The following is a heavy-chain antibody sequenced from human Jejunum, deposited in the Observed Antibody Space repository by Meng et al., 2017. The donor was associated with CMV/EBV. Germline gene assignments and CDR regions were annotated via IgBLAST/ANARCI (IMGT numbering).Heavy chain of an antibody. Sequence: SGFPLNSYGIHWVRQFPDKGLEWVAVLWYDGSRKYFADSVQGRFSISRDDSKNTVYLQMNSLRAEDTAVYYCARDNDGSSHYSQFDYWGQGTLVTVSS. V-gene: IGHV3-33*01. D-gene: IGHD3-22*01. CDR3: ARDNDGSSHYSQFDY. CDR1: GFPLNSYG. CDR2: LWYDGSRK. J-gene: IGHJ4*02.